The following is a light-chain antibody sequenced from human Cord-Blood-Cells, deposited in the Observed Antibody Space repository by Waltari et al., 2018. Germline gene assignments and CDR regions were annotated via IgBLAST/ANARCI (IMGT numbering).Light chain of an antibody. CDR1: QSVLYSSNNKNY. J-gene: IGKJ2*03. V-gene: IGKV4-1*01. CDR2: WAA. Sequence: DIAMTQSPDSLAVSLGERATINCKPSQSVLYSSNNKNYLAWYQQKPGQPPKLLIYWAATRESGVPDRFSGSGSGTDFTLTISSLQAEDVAVYYCQQYYSTPYSFGQGTKLEIK. CDR3: QQYYSTPYS.